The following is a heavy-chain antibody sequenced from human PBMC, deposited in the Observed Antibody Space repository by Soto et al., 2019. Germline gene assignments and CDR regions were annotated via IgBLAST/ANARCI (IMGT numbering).Heavy chain of an antibody. CDR3: ARDRGVSPPNYYYYGMDV. CDR2: IYSGGST. V-gene: IGHV3-53*02. Sequence: EVQLVETGGGLIQPGGSLRLSCAASGFTVSSNYMSWVRQAPGKGREGVSVIYSGGSTYYADSVKGRFTISRDNSKNTLYLQMNSLRAEDTAVYYCARDRGVSPPNYYYYGMDVWGQGTTVTVSS. CDR1: GFTVSSNY. J-gene: IGHJ6*02. D-gene: IGHD3-10*01.